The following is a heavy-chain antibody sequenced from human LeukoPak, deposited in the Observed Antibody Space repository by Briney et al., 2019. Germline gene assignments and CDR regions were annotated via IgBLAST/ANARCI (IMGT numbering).Heavy chain of an antibody. CDR2: ISSSSSYI. Sequence: RGSLRLSCAASGFTFSSYSMNWVRQAPGKGLEWVSSISSSSSYIYYADSVKGRFTISRDNAKNSLYLQMNSLRAEDTAVYYCARVDDRGHYYDSSGPRKLFDYWGQGTLVTVSS. J-gene: IGHJ4*02. V-gene: IGHV3-21*01. D-gene: IGHD3-22*01. CDR3: ARVDDRGHYYDSSGPRKLFDY. CDR1: GFTFSSYS.